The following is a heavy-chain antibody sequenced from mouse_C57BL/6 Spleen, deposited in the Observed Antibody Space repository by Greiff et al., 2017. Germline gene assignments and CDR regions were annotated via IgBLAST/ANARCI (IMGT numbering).Heavy chain of an antibody. D-gene: IGHD1-1*01. J-gene: IGHJ4*01. V-gene: IGHV1-55*01. Sequence: QVQLQQPGAELVKPGASVKMSCKASGYTFTSYWITWVKQRPGQGLEWIGDIYPGSGSTNYNEKFKSKATLTVDTSSSTAYMQLSSLTSEDSAVYDCGRAHYYGSSASAMEDWGQGTSVTASS. CDR3: GRAHYYGSSASAMED. CDR2: IYPGSGST. CDR1: GYTFTSYW.